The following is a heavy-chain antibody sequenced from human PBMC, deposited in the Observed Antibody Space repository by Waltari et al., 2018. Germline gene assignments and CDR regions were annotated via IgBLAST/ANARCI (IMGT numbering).Heavy chain of an antibody. J-gene: IGHJ6*02. D-gene: IGHD2-15*01. V-gene: IGHV4-34*01. CDR2: INHAANT. CDR3: VRLEDCSGPGGNCYSGDPFAMDV. Sequence: QVQLQQWGAGLLQPSETLSLTCAVYGGSFTGSYWGWVRQPPGKGLEWIGEINHAANTNYNPSLRSRVIMSVDTSKNQFSLKLTFVTAADTGVYYCVRLEDCSGPGGNCYSGDPFAMDVWGQGTTVTVSS. CDR1: GGSFTGSY.